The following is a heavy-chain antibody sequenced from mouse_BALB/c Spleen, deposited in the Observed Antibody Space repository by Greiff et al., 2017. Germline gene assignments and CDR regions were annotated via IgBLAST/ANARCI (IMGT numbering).Heavy chain of an antibody. CDR2: ISNGGGST. V-gene: IGHV5-12-2*01. D-gene: IGHD2-4*01. CDR3: ARHDDYDTWFAY. Sequence: EVHLVESGGGLVQPGGSLKLSCAASGFTFSSYTMSWVRQTPEKRLEWVAYISNGGGSTYYPDTVKGRFTISRDNAKNTLYLQMSSLKSEDTAMYYCARHDDYDTWFAYWGQGTLVTVSA. J-gene: IGHJ3*01. CDR1: GFTFSSYT.